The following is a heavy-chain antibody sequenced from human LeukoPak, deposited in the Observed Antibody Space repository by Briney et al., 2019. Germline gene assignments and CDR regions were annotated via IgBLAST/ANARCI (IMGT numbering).Heavy chain of an antibody. Sequence: GGSLRLSCAVSGFTFSNYGMSWVRQAPAKGLEWVSVISSSGDSTYYADSVKGRFTISRDNSKNTLYLQMNGLRAEDTAIYYCAKDDGNNAKLLLDYWGQGTLVTVSS. CDR3: AKDDGNNAKLLLDY. CDR1: GFTFSNYG. D-gene: IGHD2/OR15-2a*01. V-gene: IGHV3-23*01. J-gene: IGHJ4*02. CDR2: ISSSGDST.